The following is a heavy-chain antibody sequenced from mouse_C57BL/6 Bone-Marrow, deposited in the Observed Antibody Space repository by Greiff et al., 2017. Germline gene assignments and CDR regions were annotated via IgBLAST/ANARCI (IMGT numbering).Heavy chain of an antibody. D-gene: IGHD1-1*01. CDR2: INPNNGGT. V-gene: IGHV1-26*01. CDR3: ARSGAMLLRYRGV. Sequence: EVQLQQSGPELVKPGASVKISCKASGYTFTDYYMNWVKQSHGKSLEWIGDINPNNGGTSYNQKFKGKATLTVDKSSSTAYMELRSLTSEDSAVYYCARSGAMLLRYRGVWGTGTTVTVAS. CDR1: GYTFTDYY. J-gene: IGHJ1*03.